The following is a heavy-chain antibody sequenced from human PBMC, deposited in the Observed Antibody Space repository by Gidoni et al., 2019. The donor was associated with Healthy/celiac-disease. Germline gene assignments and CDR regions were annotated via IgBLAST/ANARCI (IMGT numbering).Heavy chain of an antibody. CDR1: GGNFSSYA. V-gene: IGHV1-69*01. CDR2: IIPIFGTA. CDR3: AGSGPLTYYYDSSALTIFDY. D-gene: IGHD3-22*01. Sequence: QLVQSGAEVKKPGSSVKVSCKASGGNFSSYAISWVRQAPGQGLEWMGGIIPIFGTANYAQKFQGRVTITADESTSTAYMELSSLRSEDTAVYYCAGSGPLTYYYDSSALTIFDYWGQGTLVTVSS. J-gene: IGHJ4*02.